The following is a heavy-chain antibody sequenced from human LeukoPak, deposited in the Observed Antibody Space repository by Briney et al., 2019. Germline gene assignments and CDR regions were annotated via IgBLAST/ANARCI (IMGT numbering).Heavy chain of an antibody. V-gene: IGHV3-30-3*01. CDR2: ISYDGSNK. J-gene: IGHJ4*02. Sequence: GGSLRLSCAASGFTFSYYAILWVRQAPGKGLEWVAVISYDGSNKYYADSVKGRFTISRDNSKNTLYLQMNSLRADDTAVYYCSRPNRQYSSGNFSDYWGQGTLVTVSS. CDR3: SRPNRQYSSGNFSDY. D-gene: IGHD3-22*01. CDR1: GFTFSYYA.